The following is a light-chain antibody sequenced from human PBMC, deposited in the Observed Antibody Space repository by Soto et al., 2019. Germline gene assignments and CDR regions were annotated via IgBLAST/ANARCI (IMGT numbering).Light chain of an antibody. Sequence: EIVLTQSPGTLSLSPGEIATLSCRASQSVSSIYLAWYQQKPGQAPRLLIYGASSRATGIPDRFSGSGSGTDFTLTISSLEPDDFSVYYCQQYGSSPPRTFGQGTTVDFK. CDR1: QSVSSIY. CDR3: QQYGSSPPRT. V-gene: IGKV3-20*01. J-gene: IGKJ1*01. CDR2: GAS.